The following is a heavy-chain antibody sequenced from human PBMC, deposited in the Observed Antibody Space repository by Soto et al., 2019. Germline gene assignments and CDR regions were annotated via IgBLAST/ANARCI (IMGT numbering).Heavy chain of an antibody. J-gene: IGHJ4*02. CDR2: INPNSGGT. D-gene: IGHD2-2*01. CDR3: ARGCSSTSRYSAEGRLDY. CDR1: GYTFTGYY. Sequence: GASVKVSCKASGYTFTGYYMHWVRQAPGQGLEWMGWINPNSGGTNYAQKFQGWVTMTRDTSISTAYMELSRLRSDDTAVYYCARGCSSTSRYSAEGRLDYWGQGTLVTVSS. V-gene: IGHV1-2*04.